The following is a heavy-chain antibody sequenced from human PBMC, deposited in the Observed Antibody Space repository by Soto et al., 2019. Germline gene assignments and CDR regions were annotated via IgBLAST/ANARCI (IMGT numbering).Heavy chain of an antibody. V-gene: IGHV3-30-3*01. J-gene: IGHJ4*02. D-gene: IGHD6-19*01. CDR1: GFTFSSYA. CDR3: ARGWGSSGRIY. Sequence: GGSLRLSCAASGFTFSSYAMHWVRQAPGKGLEWVAVISYDGSNKYYADSVKGRFTISRDNSKNTLYLQMNSLRAEDTAVYYRARGWGSSGRIYWGQGTLVTVSS. CDR2: ISYDGSNK.